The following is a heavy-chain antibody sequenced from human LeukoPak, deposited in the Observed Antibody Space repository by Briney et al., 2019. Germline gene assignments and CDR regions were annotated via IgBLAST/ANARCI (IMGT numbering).Heavy chain of an antibody. CDR2: ISSSGTTM. Sequence: PGGSLRLSCAASGFTFSDYYMSWIRQAPGKGLEWVSYISSSGTTMYYADSVKGRFTISRDNAKNSLYLQMNSLRVEDTAFYYCAKDNRRHYTSGPNPDSLHWGQGALVTVSS. CDR1: GFTFSDYY. V-gene: IGHV3-11*01. CDR3: AKDNRRHYTSGPNPDSLH. D-gene: IGHD6-19*01. J-gene: IGHJ4*02.